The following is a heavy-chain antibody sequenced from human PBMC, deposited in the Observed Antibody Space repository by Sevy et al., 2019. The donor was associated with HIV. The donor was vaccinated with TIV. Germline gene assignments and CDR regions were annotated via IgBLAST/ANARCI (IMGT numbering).Heavy chain of an antibody. CDR3: TRPLATADTPEYFFDY. D-gene: IGHD5-12*01. CDR1: GFTFGDYA. J-gene: IGHJ4*02. Sequence: GGSLRLSCTSSGFTFGDYAMSWFRQAPGKGLEWVAFIRRNSHEPYGGTTEYAASVKGRFTISRDDSKSCAYLQMNSLKTEDTAVYYCTRPLATADTPEYFFDYWGQGILVTVSS. V-gene: IGHV3-49*03. CDR2: IRRNSHEPYGGTT.